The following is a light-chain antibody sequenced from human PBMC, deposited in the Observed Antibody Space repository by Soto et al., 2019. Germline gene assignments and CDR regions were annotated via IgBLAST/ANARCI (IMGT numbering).Light chain of an antibody. Sequence: DIQMTQSPASLSASVGDRVILTCRARQSISSYLNWYQQKPGKAPNILIYASSSLQTGVPSRFRGSGSGTDFTLTNSSLQPEDCATYYCEQISIAPYTFGQGTKLEGK. J-gene: IGKJ2*01. CDR1: QSISSY. V-gene: IGKV1-39*01. CDR3: EQISIAPYT. CDR2: ASS.